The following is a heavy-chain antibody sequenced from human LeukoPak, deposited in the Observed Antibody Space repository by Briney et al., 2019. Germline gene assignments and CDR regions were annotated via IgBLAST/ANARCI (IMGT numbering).Heavy chain of an antibody. V-gene: IGHV3-21*01. D-gene: IGHD3-9*01. CDR1: GFTFSSYS. CDR3: ARTANYDILTGYFINWFDP. Sequence: PGGSLRLSCAASGFTFSSYSMNWVRQAPGKGLEWVSSISSSSSYIYYADSVKGRFTISRDNAKNPLYLQMNSLRAEDTAVYYCARTANYDILTGYFINWFDPWGQGTLVTVSS. J-gene: IGHJ5*02. CDR2: ISSSSSYI.